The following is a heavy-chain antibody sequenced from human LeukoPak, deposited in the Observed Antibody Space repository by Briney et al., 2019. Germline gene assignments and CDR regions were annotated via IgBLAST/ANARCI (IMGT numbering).Heavy chain of an antibody. J-gene: IGHJ4*02. CDR1: GFIVNTNY. CDR3: ARDRESGSYYGGFDY. CDR2: VYADGAT. Sequence: GGSLRLSCAASGFIVNTNYMNWVRQAPGKGLEWVSVVYADGATYYADSVKGRFTISRDNSKNTLYLQMNSLRAEDTAVYYCARDRESGSYYGGFDYWGQGTLVTVSS. V-gene: IGHV3-53*05. D-gene: IGHD1-26*01.